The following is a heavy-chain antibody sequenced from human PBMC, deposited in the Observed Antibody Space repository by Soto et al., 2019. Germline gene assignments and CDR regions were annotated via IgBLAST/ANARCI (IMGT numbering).Heavy chain of an antibody. Sequence: TLSLTCTVSGVTVSSGAYYWSWIRQRPGKGLEWIGNIYYTGSTYYSPSLKSRVVISLDTSKNQFSLSLSSVTAADTAIYYCARDRFSGSKWSKFDYWGQGTLVTVSS. J-gene: IGHJ4*02. D-gene: IGHD6-13*01. CDR3: ARDRFSGSKWSKFDY. CDR2: IYYTGST. V-gene: IGHV4-31*02. CDR1: GVTVSSGAYY.